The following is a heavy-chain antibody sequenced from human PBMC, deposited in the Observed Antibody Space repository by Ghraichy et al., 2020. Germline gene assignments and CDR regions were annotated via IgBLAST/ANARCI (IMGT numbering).Heavy chain of an antibody. CDR3: GSGDGRGGNFGRDDNFET. V-gene: IGHV3-7*01. D-gene: IGHD4-23*01. J-gene: IGHJ3*01. CDR1: GFSFRSYW. Sequence: GGSLRLSCVASGFSFRSYWMSWVRQAPGKGLEWVAIMKQEGSAKYSVDCVKGRFTISRDNAANSLFLQMNSLRAEDTGVYYCGSGDGRGGNFGRDDNFETRGQGKRVTVSS. CDR2: MKQEGSAK.